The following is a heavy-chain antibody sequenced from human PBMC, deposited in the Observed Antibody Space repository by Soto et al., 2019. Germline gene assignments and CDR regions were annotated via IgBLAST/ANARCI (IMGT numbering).Heavy chain of an antibody. J-gene: IGHJ6*02. CDR1: GFTFSSYA. D-gene: IGHD6-13*01. Sequence: GGSLRLSCAASGFTFSSYAMSWVRQAPGKGLEWVSAISGSGGSTYYADSVKGRFTISRDNSKNTLYLQMNSLRAEDTAVYYCAKDTRERSSWYGPRYDYYGLDVWGQGTTVTGSS. CDR3: AKDTRERSSWYGPRYDYYGLDV. V-gene: IGHV3-23*01. CDR2: ISGSGGST.